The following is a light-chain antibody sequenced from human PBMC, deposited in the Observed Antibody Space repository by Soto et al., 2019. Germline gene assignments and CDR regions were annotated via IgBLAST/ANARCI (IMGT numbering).Light chain of an antibody. CDR3: QQYNSYSIT. CDR2: DAS. CDR1: QGISSW. V-gene: IGKV1-5*01. Sequence: DVQITQSRSTLSASVGDRVTITCRASQGISSWLAWYQQKPGKAPKLLVYDASSLESGVPSRFSGSESGTEFALTISSLQPDDFATYYCQQYNSYSITFGQGTRLEI. J-gene: IGKJ5*01.